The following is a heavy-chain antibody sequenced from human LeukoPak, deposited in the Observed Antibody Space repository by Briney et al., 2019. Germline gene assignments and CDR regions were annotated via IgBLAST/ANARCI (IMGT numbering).Heavy chain of an antibody. J-gene: IGHJ4*02. CDR3: ARDNDIAAAGFDY. CDR2: ISYDGSNK. CDR1: GFTFSSYA. V-gene: IGHV3-30*04. Sequence: GGSLRLSCAASGFTFSSYAMHWVRQAPGKGLEWVAVISYDGSNKYYADSVKGRFTISRDNSKNTLYLQMNSLRAEDTAVYYCARDNDIAAAGFDYWGQGTLVTVSS. D-gene: IGHD6-13*01.